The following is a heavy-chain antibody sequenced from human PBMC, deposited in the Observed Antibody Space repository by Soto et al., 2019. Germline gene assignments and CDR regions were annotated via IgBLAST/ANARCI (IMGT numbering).Heavy chain of an antibody. V-gene: IGHV1-69*06. CDR3: ARDKHVLKYSSSALVY. CDR2: IIPIFGTA. D-gene: IGHD6-6*01. CDR1: GGTFSSYA. Sequence: SVKVSCKASGGTFSSYAISWVRQAPGQGLEWMGGIIPIFGTANYAQKFQGRVTITADKSTSTAYMEMSSLRSEDTAVYYCARDKHVLKYSSSALVYWGQGTLVTVS. J-gene: IGHJ4*02.